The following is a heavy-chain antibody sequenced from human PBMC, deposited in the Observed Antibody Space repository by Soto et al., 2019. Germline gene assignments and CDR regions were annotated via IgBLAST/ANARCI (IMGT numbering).Heavy chain of an antibody. Sequence: QVQLVEAGGGVVQPGRSLRLSCEASGFTFSNYGMHWVRQAPCQGLEWVAVISYHGSDKYYADSVKGRFTISRDNSKNTLYLQRDSLRAEDTAVYYCAKDHLTTTVTTVGYWGQGTLVTVSS. D-gene: IGHD4-17*01. V-gene: IGHV3-30*18. CDR3: AKDHLTTTVTTVGY. J-gene: IGHJ4*02. CDR1: GFTFSNYG. CDR2: ISYHGSDK.